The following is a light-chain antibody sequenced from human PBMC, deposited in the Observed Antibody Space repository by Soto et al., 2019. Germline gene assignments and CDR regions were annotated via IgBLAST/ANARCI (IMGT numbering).Light chain of an antibody. CDR2: EVS. Sequence: QSALTQPASVSGSPGQSITISCTGASSDVGDYSYVSWYQHHPGQAPELLIYEVSNRPSGVSHRFSGSKSGNTASLTVSGLQAEDEADYFCCSYAYTFSVFGGGTKLTVL. CDR3: CSYAYTFSV. V-gene: IGLV2-14*01. CDR1: SSDVGDYSY. J-gene: IGLJ3*02.